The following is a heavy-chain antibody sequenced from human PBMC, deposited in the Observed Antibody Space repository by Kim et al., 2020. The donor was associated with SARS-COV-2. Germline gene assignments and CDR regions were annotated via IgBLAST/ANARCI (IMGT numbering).Heavy chain of an antibody. V-gene: IGHV3-23*01. CDR2: ISGSGGST. CDR1: GFTFSSYA. D-gene: IGHD2-21*02. J-gene: IGHJ5*02. CDR3: AKDGSIPYCGGDCWVLDWFDP. Sequence: GGSLRLSCAASGFTFSSYAMSWVRQAPGKGLEWFSAISGSGGSTYYADPVKGRFTISRDNSKNTLYLQMNSLRAEDTAVYYCAKDGSIPYCGGDCWVLDWFDPWGQGTLVTVSS.